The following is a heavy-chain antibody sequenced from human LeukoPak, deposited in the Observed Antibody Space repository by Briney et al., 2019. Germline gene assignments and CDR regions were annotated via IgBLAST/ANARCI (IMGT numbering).Heavy chain of an antibody. V-gene: IGHV4-59*08. Sequence: SETLSLTCTVSGGSISSYYWSWIRQPPGKGLEWIGYIYYSGSTNYNPSLKSRVTISVDTSKNQFSLKLSSVTAADTAVYYCARSHHSSGYYSFFDYWGQGTLVTVSS. J-gene: IGHJ4*02. D-gene: IGHD3-22*01. CDR2: IYYSGST. CDR3: ARSHHSSGYYSFFDY. CDR1: GGSISSYY.